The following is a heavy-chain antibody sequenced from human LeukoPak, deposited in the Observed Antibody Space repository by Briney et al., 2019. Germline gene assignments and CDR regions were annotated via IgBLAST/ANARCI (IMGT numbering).Heavy chain of an antibody. J-gene: IGHJ5*02. V-gene: IGHV1-46*01. CDR2: INPSGGST. CDR3: ARVARSARVAAAAGWFDP. D-gene: IGHD6-13*01. Sequence: ASVTVSCTASGYTFTSYYMHWVRQAPGQGLEWMGIINPSGGSTSYAQKFQGRVTMTRDTSTSTVYMELSSLRSEDTAVYYCARVARSARVAAAAGWFDPWGQGTLVTVSS. CDR1: GYTFTSYY.